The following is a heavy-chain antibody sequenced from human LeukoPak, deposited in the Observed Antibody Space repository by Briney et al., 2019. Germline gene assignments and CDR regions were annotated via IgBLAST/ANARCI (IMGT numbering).Heavy chain of an antibody. D-gene: IGHD2-21*02. Sequence: GDSVKVSCKASGYTFTSYGITWVRQAPGQGLEWMAWINTYNGKTNYAQKVQDRVTLATDTSTRTAAMELRTLTSDDTAVYYCARGKVTTPPYYYGLDVWGQGTTVIISS. J-gene: IGHJ6*02. CDR3: ARGKVTTPPYYYGLDV. V-gene: IGHV1-18*01. CDR1: GYTFTSYG. CDR2: INTYNGKT.